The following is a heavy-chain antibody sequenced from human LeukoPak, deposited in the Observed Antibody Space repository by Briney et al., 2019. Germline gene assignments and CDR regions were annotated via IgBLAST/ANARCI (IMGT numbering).Heavy chain of an antibody. J-gene: IGHJ6*02. CDR1: GFTVSSNY. CDR2: IYSSGST. V-gene: IGHV3-53*01. CDR3: ARDVPYYDFWSGYSRYGMDV. Sequence: GGSLRLSCAASGFTVSSNYMSWVRQAPGKGLEWVSVIYSSGSTYYADSVKGRFTISRDNSKNTLYLQTNSLRAEDTAVYYCARDVPYYDFWSGYSRYGMDVWGQGTTVTVSS. D-gene: IGHD3-3*01.